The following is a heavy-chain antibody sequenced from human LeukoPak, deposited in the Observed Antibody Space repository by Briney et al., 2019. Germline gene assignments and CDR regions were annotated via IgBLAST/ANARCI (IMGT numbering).Heavy chain of an antibody. J-gene: IGHJ6*03. D-gene: IGHD1-26*01. CDR1: GGTFSSYA. V-gene: IGHV1-69*06. CDR2: IIPIFGTA. Sequence: ASVKVSCKASGGTFSSYAISWVRQAPGQGLEWMGGIIPIFGTANYAQKFQGRVTITADKSTSTAYMELSSLRSEDTAVYYCARRATRPWNYYYMDVWGKGTTVTVSS. CDR3: ARRATRPWNYYYMDV.